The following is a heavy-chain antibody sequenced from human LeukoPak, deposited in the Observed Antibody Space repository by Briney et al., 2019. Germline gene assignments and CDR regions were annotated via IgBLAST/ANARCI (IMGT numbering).Heavy chain of an antibody. CDR2: IYYSGST. CDR1: GGSISSSSYY. V-gene: IGHV4-39*01. D-gene: IGHD3-22*01. CDR3: ARRPRNSGYYRFDAFDI. Sequence: SETLSLTCTVSGGSISSSSYYWGWIRQPPGKGLEWIGSIYYSGSTYYNPSLKSRVTISVDTSKNQFSLKLSSVTAADTAVYYCARRPRNSGYYRFDAFDIWGQGTMVTVSS. J-gene: IGHJ3*02.